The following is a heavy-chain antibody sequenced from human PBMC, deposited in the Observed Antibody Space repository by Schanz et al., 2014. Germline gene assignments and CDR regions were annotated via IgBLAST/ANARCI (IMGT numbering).Heavy chain of an antibody. Sequence: QVQLVQSGAEMKKPGASVKVSCKASGYTFTSYSIHWVRQAPGQGLEWMGRINPNSGDTNYAQKFQGRVTMTRDTSTSTVYMELSSLRSEDTAVYYCARDGVDAAAGGNYWGQGTLVTVSS. D-gene: IGHD6-13*01. CDR1: GYTFTSYS. CDR2: INPNSGDT. J-gene: IGHJ4*02. CDR3: ARDGVDAAAGGNY. V-gene: IGHV1-2*06.